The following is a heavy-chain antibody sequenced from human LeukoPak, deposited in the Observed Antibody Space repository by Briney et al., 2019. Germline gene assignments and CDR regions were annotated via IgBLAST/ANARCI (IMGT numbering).Heavy chain of an antibody. V-gene: IGHV4-39*07. D-gene: IGHD2-8*01. CDR2: IYYSGST. CDR3: ARDYFLYCTNGVCYYFDP. Sequence: GSLRLSCAASGFTFSSYSMNWVRQPPGKGLEWIGSIYYSGSTYYNPSLKSRVTISVDTSKNQFSLKLSSVTAADTAVYYCARDYFLYCTNGVCYYFDPWGQGTLVTVSS. J-gene: IGHJ5*02. CDR1: GFTFSSYS.